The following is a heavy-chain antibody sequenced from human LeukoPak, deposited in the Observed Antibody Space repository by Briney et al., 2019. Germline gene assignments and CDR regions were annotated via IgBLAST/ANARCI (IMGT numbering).Heavy chain of an antibody. J-gene: IGHJ1*01. V-gene: IGHV4-30-2*01. D-gene: IGHD1-26*01. CDR3: AREPPLAGGQH. CDR1: GGSITKYY. Sequence: SQTLSLTCTVSGGSITKYYWSWIRQPPGKGLEWIGYIYHSGSTYYNPSLKSRVTISVDRSKNQFSLKLSSVTAADTAVYYCAREPPLAGGQHRGQGTLVTVSS. CDR2: IYHSGST.